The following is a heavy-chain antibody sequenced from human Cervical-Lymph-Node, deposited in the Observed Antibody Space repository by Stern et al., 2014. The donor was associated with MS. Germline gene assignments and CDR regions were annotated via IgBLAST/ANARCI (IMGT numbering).Heavy chain of an antibody. D-gene: IGHD1-26*01. CDR3: TRDGPWEVVTIFDC. Sequence: VQLVESGGGLVQPGRSLRLSCTASGFTFGDYSVSWFRQAPGKGLEWVGFIKSKAFGGTTQYAASVKGRFVISRDDSKSVAYLQMNSLKTEDSAVYFCTRDGPWEVVTIFDCWGQGTLVTVSS. V-gene: IGHV3-49*03. J-gene: IGHJ5*01. CDR2: IKSKAFGGTT. CDR1: GFTFGDYS.